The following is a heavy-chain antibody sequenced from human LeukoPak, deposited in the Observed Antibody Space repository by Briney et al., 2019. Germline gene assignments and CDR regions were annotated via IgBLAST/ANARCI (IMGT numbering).Heavy chain of an antibody. CDR1: GYTFTSYG. CDR3: ARDRWRQYQPLLGY. J-gene: IGHJ4*02. V-gene: IGHV1-18*01. CDR2: ISAYNGNT. Sequence: ASVKVSCKASGYTFTSYGISWVRQATGQGLEWMGWISAYNGNTNYAQKLEGRVTMTTDTSTTTAYMELRSLRSDDTAVYYCARDRWRQYQPLLGYWGQGTLVTVSS. D-gene: IGHD2-2*01.